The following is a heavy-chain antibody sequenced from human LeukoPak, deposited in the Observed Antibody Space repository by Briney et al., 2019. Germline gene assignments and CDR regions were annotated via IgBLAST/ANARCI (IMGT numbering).Heavy chain of an antibody. V-gene: IGHV1-8*03. J-gene: IGHJ4*02. D-gene: IGHD2-21*01. CDR3: ARGRLWSIVPLDY. CDR2: MNPNSGNT. CDR1: GYTFTSYD. Sequence: GASVKVSCKASGYTFTSYDINWVRQATGQGLEWMGWMNPNSGNTGYAQKFQGRVTITRNTSISTAYMELSSLRSEDTAVYYCARGRLWSIVPLDYWGQGTLVTVSS.